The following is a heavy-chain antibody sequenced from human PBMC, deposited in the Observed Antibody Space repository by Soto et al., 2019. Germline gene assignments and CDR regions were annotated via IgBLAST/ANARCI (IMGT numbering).Heavy chain of an antibody. D-gene: IGHD2-21*02. V-gene: IGHV1-3*01. CDR2: INAGNGNT. Sequence: GASVKVSCKASGYTITTFAIHWLRQAPGQRLEWMGWINAGNGNTKYSQSLQGRVTFTRDTSANTAYMEVSSLRSEDTAVYYFARARGIVVVTARFDFWGQGTLVTVSS. CDR3: ARARGIVVVTARFDF. CDR1: GYTITTFA. J-gene: IGHJ4*02.